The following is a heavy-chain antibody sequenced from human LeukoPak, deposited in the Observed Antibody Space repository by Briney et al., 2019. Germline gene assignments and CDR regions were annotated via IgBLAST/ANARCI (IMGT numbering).Heavy chain of an antibody. CDR1: GFTFSDYY. V-gene: IGHV3-11*01. D-gene: IGHD4-17*01. Sequence: PGGSLRLSCAASGFTFSDYYMSWIRQAPGKGLEWVSYISSSGSTIYYADSVMGRFTISRDNAKNSLYLQMDSLRAEDTAVYYCARDQDDYEFPDYWGQGTLVTVSS. J-gene: IGHJ4*02. CDR3: ARDQDDYEFPDY. CDR2: ISSSGSTI.